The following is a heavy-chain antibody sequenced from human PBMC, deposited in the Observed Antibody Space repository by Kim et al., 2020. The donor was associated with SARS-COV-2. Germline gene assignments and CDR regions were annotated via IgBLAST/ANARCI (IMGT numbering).Heavy chain of an antibody. CDR1: GFTFDDYA. D-gene: IGHD1-26*01. J-gene: IGHJ2*01. Sequence: GGSLRLSCAASGFTFDDYAMSWVRQAPGKGLEWVAVISWNGDSGAYADSVKGRVTFSRDNANNYLYLQMNRLRVEDTALYYCASSRGILVRGSCVVGYF. CDR3: ASSRGILVRGSCVVGYF. CDR2: ISWNGDSG. V-gene: IGHV3-20*04.